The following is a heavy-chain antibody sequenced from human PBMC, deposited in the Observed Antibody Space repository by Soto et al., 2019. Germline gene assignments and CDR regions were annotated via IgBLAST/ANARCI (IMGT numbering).Heavy chain of an antibody. D-gene: IGHD6-13*01. CDR1: GFSLSTSGMC. CDR2: IDWDDDK. Sequence: FSRSGPTLVKPTQTLTLTCTFSGFSLSTSGMCVSWIRQPPGKALEWLALIDWDDDKYYSTSLKTRLTISKDTSKNQVVLTMTNMDPVDTATYYCARIREGAAAGYYYYGMDVWGQGTTVTVSS. CDR3: ARIREGAAAGYYYYGMDV. V-gene: IGHV2-70*01. J-gene: IGHJ6*02.